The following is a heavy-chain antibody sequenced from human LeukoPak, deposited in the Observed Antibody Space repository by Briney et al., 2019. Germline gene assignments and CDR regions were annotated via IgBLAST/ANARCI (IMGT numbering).Heavy chain of an antibody. CDR1: GGSISSSSYY. D-gene: IGHD6-19*01. CDR2: IYYSGST. V-gene: IGHV4-39*01. CDR3: ARSVSGYSSAWYDY. J-gene: IGHJ4*02. Sequence: SETLSLTCTVSGGSISSSSYYWGWIRQPPGKGLEWIGSIYYSGSTYYNPSLRSRVTISGDTSKNQFSLKLSSVTAADTAVYYCARSVSGYSSAWYDYWGQGTLVTVSS.